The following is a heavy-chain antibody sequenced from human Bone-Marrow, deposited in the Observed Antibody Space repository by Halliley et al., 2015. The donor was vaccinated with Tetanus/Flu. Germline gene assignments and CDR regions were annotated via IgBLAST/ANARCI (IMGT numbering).Heavy chain of an antibody. J-gene: IGHJ4*02. Sequence: LRLSCTVSGVSISSYYWSWIRQPPGKGLEWIGYIYNSGSTNYNPSLKSRVTISVDTSKNQFSLKLSSVTAADTAVYYCARYSHGYGGVDYWGQGTLVTVSS. CDR1: GVSISSYY. V-gene: IGHV4-59*01. D-gene: IGHD5-18*01. CDR3: ARYSHGYGGVDY. CDR2: IYNSGST.